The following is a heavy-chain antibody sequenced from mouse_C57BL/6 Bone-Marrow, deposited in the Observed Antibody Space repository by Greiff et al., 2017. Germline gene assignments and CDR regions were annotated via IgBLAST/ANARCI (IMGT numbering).Heavy chain of an antibody. J-gene: IGHJ1*03. CDR3: ARWLDYYGSSYSDV. CDR1: GYTFTSYW. D-gene: IGHD1-1*01. Sequence: QVQLQQPGAELVKPGASVKLSCKASGYTFTSYWMHWVKQRPGQGLEWIGMIHPNSGSTNYNEKFKSKATLTVDKSSSTAYMQLSSLTSEDSAVYYCARWLDYYGSSYSDVWGTGTTVTVSS. V-gene: IGHV1-64*01. CDR2: IHPNSGST.